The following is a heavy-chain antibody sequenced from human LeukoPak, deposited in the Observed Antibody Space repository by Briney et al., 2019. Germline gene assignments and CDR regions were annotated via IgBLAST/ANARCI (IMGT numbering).Heavy chain of an antibody. J-gene: IGHJ4*02. Sequence: GGSLRLSCAASGFTFSSYAMSGVRQAPGKGLEWVSAISGSGGSTYYADSVKGRFTISRDNSKNTLYLQMNSLRAEDTAVYYCAKEKSSWDIVVVPAAIRYWGQGTLVTVSS. CDR2: ISGSGGST. CDR1: GFTFSSYA. D-gene: IGHD2-2*01. V-gene: IGHV3-23*01. CDR3: AKEKSSWDIVVVPAAIRY.